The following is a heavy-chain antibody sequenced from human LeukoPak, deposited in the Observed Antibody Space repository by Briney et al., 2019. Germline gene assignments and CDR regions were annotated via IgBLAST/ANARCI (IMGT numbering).Heavy chain of an antibody. Sequence: GGSLRLSCAASGFTFNNYAMSWVRQAPGKGLEWVSYISSSGSTIYYADSVKGRFTISRDNAKNSLYLQMNSLRAEDTAVYYCARDSSYYGSGSFSDWGQGTLVTVSS. J-gene: IGHJ4*02. V-gene: IGHV3-48*03. D-gene: IGHD3-10*01. CDR2: ISSSGSTI. CDR1: GFTFNNYA. CDR3: ARDSSYYGSGSFSD.